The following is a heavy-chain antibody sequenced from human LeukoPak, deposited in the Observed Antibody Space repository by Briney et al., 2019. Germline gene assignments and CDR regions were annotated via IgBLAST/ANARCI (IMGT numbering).Heavy chain of an antibody. Sequence: GEPLKFSSTASGYSFTSYWIGWVRQMRGKGLEWMGIIYPGDSDTRYSPSFQGQVTVSADKAISTAYLQWSSLKASDTAMYYCAIVMSSGWYGDAFDIWGQGTMVTVSS. CDR1: GYSFTSYW. V-gene: IGHV5-51*01. D-gene: IGHD6-19*01. CDR3: AIVMSSGWYGDAFDI. J-gene: IGHJ3*02. CDR2: IYPGDSDT.